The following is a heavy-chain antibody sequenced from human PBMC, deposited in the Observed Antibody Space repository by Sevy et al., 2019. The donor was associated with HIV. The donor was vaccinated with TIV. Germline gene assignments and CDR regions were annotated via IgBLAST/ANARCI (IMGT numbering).Heavy chain of an antibody. D-gene: IGHD3-16*01. Sequence: GGSLRLSCAASVFTFSDYWKSWVRQAPEKGLEWVANIKQDGSKKYYVDSVKGRFIMSRDNAKNSLYLEMNGLGAEDTAVYYCARLKLHYDPYYFDLWGQGTLVTVSS. CDR2: IKQDGSKK. J-gene: IGHJ4*02. CDR3: ARLKLHYDPYYFDL. CDR1: VFTFSDYW. V-gene: IGHV3-7*01.